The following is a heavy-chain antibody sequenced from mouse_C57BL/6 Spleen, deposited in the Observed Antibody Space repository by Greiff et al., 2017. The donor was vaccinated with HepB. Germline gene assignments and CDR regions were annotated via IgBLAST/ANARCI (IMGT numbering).Heavy chain of an antibody. CDR3: ARSTTVVATDPYYFDY. CDR1: GYSFTGYY. CDR2: INPSTGGT. V-gene: IGHV1-42*01. D-gene: IGHD1-1*01. J-gene: IGHJ2*01. Sequence: EVKLQESGPELVKPGASVKISCKASGYSFTGYYMNWVKQSPEKSLEWIGEINPSTGGTTYNQKFKAKATLTVDKSSSTAYMQLKSLTSEDSAVYYCARSTTVVATDPYYFDYWGQGTTLTVSS.